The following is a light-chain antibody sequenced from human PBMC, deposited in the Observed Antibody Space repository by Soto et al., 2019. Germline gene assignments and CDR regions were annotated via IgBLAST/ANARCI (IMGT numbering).Light chain of an antibody. CDR3: QQRRKWPLT. J-gene: IGKJ4*01. CDR1: ESVSDY. V-gene: IGKV3-11*01. CDR2: EAS. Sequence: EIVLTQSPATLSLSPGERATLSCRANESVSDYLAWYQQKPGQAPRLLIYEASNRATGIPPRFSGSGSGTDFTLAISSLEPADFAVYYCQQRRKWPLTFGGGTKVE.